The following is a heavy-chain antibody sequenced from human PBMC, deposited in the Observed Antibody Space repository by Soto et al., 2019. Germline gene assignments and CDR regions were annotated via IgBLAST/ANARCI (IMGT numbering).Heavy chain of an antibody. Sequence: GASVKVSCKASGGTFSSYAISWVRQAPGQGLEWMGGIIPIFGTANYAQKFQGRVTITADESTSTAYMELSSLRSEDTAVYYCASGGITGTNRGPHVFDYWGQGTLVTVSS. J-gene: IGHJ4*02. CDR2: IIPIFGTA. D-gene: IGHD1-7*01. CDR1: GGTFSSYA. CDR3: ASGGITGTNRGPHVFDY. V-gene: IGHV1-69*13.